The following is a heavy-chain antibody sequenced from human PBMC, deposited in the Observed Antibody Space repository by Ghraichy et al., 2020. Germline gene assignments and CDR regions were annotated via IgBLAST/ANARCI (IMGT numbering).Heavy chain of an antibody. CDR2: ITGSGGST. J-gene: IGHJ6*02. Sequence: GESLNISCAASGFTFSSYAMSWVRLAPGKGLDWVSAITGSGGSTYYADSVKGRFTISRDNSKNTLYLQMNSLRVEDTAVYYCAKDPATHLLLTGGMDVWGRGTTVTVSS. CDR3: AKDPATHLLLTGGMDV. CDR1: GFTFSSYA. D-gene: IGHD1-26*01. V-gene: IGHV3-23*01.